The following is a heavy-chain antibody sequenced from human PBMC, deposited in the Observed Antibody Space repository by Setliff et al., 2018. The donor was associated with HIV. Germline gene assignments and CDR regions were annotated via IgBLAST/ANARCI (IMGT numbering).Heavy chain of an antibody. V-gene: IGHV1-18*01. J-gene: IGHJ3*02. CDR3: ARASGGNSVENGFDI. CDR2: ISNYNGNT. Sequence: ASVKVSCKASGYTFTSYDIHWVRQATGQGLEWMGWISNYNGNTNYAQKFHGRVTMTTDTSTRTAYMEMRGLTYDDTAVYYCARASGGNSVENGFDIWGQGTMVTVSS. CDR1: GYTFTSYD. D-gene: IGHD1-26*01.